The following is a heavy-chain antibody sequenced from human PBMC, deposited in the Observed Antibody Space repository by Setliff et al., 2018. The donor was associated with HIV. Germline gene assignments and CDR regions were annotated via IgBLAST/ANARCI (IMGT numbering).Heavy chain of an antibody. CDR2: ISGSGGST. Sequence: PGGSLRLSCAASGFTFSSYAMSWVRQAPGKGLEWVSAISGSGGSTYYADSVKGRFTISRDNSKNTLYLQMNSLRAEDTAVYYCAKGGGGRYGYSGFFVTYFDNWGQGKLVTAPQ. CDR1: GFTFSSYA. D-gene: IGHD5-18*01. V-gene: IGHV3-23*01. J-gene: IGHJ4*02. CDR3: AKGGGGRYGYSGFFVTYFDN.